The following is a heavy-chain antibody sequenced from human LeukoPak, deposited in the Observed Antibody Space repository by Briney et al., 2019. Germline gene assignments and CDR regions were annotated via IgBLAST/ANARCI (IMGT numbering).Heavy chain of an antibody. CDR2: IYYSGST. V-gene: IGHV4-39*07. D-gene: IGHD5-12*01. CDR1: GGSISSTNYY. Sequence: PSETLSLTCTVSGGSISSTNYYWGWIRQPPGKGLEWIGSIYYSGSTYYNPSLKSRVTISVDTSKNQFSLKVNSVTAADTAVYYCARGGYSGYDSRRVLGEFDPWGQGTLVTVSS. J-gene: IGHJ5*02. CDR3: ARGGYSGYDSRRVLGEFDP.